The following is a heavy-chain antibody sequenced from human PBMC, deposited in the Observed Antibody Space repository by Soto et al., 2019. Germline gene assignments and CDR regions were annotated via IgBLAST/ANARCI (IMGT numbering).Heavy chain of an antibody. D-gene: IGHD6-13*01. J-gene: IGHJ1*01. V-gene: IGHV1-18*01. Sequence: QVQLVQSGAEVKKPGASVKVSCKTSGYIFTNYGISWVRQAPGQGPEWMGWISGCNGNTKYAQTVRGRVAMTTDTSTSTAYMELRSLRSDDTAVYYCARGGSSWSAEYYQHWGQGTLVIVSS. CDR1: GYIFTNYG. CDR2: ISGCNGNT. CDR3: ARGGSSWSAEYYQH.